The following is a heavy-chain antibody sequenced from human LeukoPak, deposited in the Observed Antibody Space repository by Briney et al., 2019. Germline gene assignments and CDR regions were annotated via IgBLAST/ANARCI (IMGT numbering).Heavy chain of an antibody. CDR1: GYTFTSYD. CDR3: ARVWGVVPAAKWFDP. D-gene: IGHD2-2*01. Sequence: ASVKVSCKASGYTFTSYDINWVRQATGQGLEWMGWMNPNSGNTGYAQKFQGRVTITRNTSISTAYMELSSLRSEDTAVYYCARVWGVVPAAKWFDPWGQGTLVTVSS. CDR2: MNPNSGNT. V-gene: IGHV1-8*01. J-gene: IGHJ5*02.